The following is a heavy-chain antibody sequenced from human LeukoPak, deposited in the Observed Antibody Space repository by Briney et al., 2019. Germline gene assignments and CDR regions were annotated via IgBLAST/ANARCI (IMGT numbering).Heavy chain of an antibody. Sequence: PGRSLRLSCAASGFTFSSYGMHWVRQAPGKGLEWVAVISYDGSNKYYADSVKGRFTISRDNSKNTLYLQMNSLRAEDTAVYYCAKTGGSGFGYLSSGIDGWGQGTTVTVSS. J-gene: IGHJ6*02. V-gene: IGHV3-30*18. CDR2: ISYDGSNK. CDR1: GFTFSSYG. D-gene: IGHD3-10*01. CDR3: AKTGGSGFGYLSSGIDG.